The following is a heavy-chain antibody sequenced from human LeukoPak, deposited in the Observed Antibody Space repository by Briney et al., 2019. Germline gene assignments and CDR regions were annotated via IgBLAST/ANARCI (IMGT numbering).Heavy chain of an antibody. CDR3: AREDYYDSGSNDY. CDR1: GYNLTNYG. D-gene: IGHD3-22*01. Sequence: ASVKVSCKASGYNLTNYGINWVRQATGQGLEWMGWMNPNSGNTAYAQKFQGRVTITRNTSISTAYMELSSLRSEDTAVYYCAREDYYDSGSNDYWGQGTLVTVSS. V-gene: IGHV1-8*03. CDR2: MNPNSGNT. J-gene: IGHJ4*02.